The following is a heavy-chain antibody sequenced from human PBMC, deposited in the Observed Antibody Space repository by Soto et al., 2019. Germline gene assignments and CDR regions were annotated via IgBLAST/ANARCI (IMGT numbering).Heavy chain of an antibody. CDR1: GYTFTSSG. D-gene: IGHD1-26*01. J-gene: IGHJ4*02. Sequence: QVQLVQSGAQVKKPGTSVKVSCQASGYTFTSSGISWVRQAPGQGIEWMGWISANNGNTKYAQKVQDRVTMTTDTSTSTAYMEMRTLRSDDTAVYYCARDAAVGLLDHWGQGTLVTVSS. CDR3: ARDAAVGLLDH. V-gene: IGHV1-18*01. CDR2: ISANNGNT.